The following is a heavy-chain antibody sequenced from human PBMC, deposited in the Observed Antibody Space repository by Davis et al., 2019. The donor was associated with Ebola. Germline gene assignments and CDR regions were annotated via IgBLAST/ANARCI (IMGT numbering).Heavy chain of an antibody. V-gene: IGHV3-53*01. J-gene: IGHJ4*02. CDR2: RHSDGST. CDR1: GFSVSKKC. CDR3: VKGAFSMPLDF. D-gene: IGHD2-2*01. Sequence: GESLKISCAASGFSVSKKCMGWVRQAPGKGLEWVSTRHSDGSTYYADSVKGRFSVPRDSSRSTLSLQMNSLRAEDTAVYYCVKGAFSMPLDFWGQGTLVTVSS.